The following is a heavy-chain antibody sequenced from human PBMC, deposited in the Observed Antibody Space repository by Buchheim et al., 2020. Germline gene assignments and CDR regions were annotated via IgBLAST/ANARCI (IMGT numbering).Heavy chain of an antibody. CDR1: GGTFSSYT. CDR3: ARDCGGDCSGHWGSLSYFDY. J-gene: IGHJ4*02. V-gene: IGHV1-69*08. Sequence: QVQLVQSGAEVKKPGSSVKVSCKASGGTFSSYTISWVRQAPGQGLEWLGRIIPILGIANYAQKFQGRVTITADKSTSTAYMELSSLRSEDTAVYYCARDCGGDCSGHWGSLSYFDYWGQGTL. D-gene: IGHD2-21*02. CDR2: IIPILGIA.